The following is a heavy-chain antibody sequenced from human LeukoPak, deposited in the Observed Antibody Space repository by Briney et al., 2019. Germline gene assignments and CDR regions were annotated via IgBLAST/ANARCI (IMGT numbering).Heavy chain of an antibody. CDR2: INHSGST. CDR1: GGSFSGYY. D-gene: IGHD6-13*01. Sequence: SETLSLTCAVYGGSFSGYYWSWIRQPPGKGLEWIGEINHSGSTNYNPSLKSRVTISVDTSKNQFSLKLSSVTAADTAVYYCARGGRGSSSWPIDYWGQGTLVTVS. J-gene: IGHJ4*02. CDR3: ARGGRGSSSWPIDY. V-gene: IGHV4-34*01.